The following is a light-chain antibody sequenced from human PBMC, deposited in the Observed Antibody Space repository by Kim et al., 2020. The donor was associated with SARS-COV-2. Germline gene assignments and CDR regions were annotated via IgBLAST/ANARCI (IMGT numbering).Light chain of an antibody. V-gene: IGKV1-5*03. J-gene: IGKJ1*01. CDR2: QAS. Sequence: DIQMTQSPSTLSAFVGDRVTITCRATQSISGWLAWYQQKPGKAPKLLIYQASGLESGVPSRFSDSGSGTEFTLTISSLQPDDFATYYCQQYDSYPRTFGQGTKVDIK. CDR1: QSISGW. CDR3: QQYDSYPRT.